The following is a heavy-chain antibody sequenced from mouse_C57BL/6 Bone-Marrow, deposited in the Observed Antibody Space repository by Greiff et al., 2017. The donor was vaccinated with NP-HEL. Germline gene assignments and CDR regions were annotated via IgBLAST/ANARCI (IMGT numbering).Heavy chain of an antibody. Sequence: EVKLVESGPGLVKPSQSLFLTCSVTGYSITSGYYWNWIRQFPGNKLEWMGYISYDGSNNYNPSLKNRISITRDTSKNQFFLKLNSVTTEDTATYYCARQGLRRFAYWGQGTLVTVSA. J-gene: IGHJ3*01. CDR3: ARQGLRRFAY. D-gene: IGHD2-4*01. V-gene: IGHV3-6*01. CDR1: GYSITSGYY. CDR2: ISYDGSN.